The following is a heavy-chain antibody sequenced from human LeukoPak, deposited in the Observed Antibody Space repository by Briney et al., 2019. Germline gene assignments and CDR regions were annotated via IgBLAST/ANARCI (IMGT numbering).Heavy chain of an antibody. CDR2: IYPGDSDT. CDR3: ARRKMGGGNSGNAFDI. CDR1: GYSFTSYW. Sequence: GESLKISCKGSGYSFTSYWIGWVRQMPGKGLEWMGIIYPGDSDTRYSPSFQGQVTISADKSISTAYLQWSSLKASDTAMYYCARRKMGGGNSGNAFDIWGQGTMVTVSS. V-gene: IGHV5-51*01. J-gene: IGHJ3*02. D-gene: IGHD4-23*01.